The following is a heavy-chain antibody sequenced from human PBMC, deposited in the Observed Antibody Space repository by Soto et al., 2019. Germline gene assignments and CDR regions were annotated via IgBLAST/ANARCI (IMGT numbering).Heavy chain of an antibody. CDR1: GGTFSSYA. CDR3: ARGANTARVTRWFDP. Sequence: QVQLVQSGAEVKKPGSSVKVSCKASGGTFSSYAISWVRQAPGQGLEWMGGIIPIFGTANYAQNFQGRVTITAYESTSAAYRELSSLRSEDTAVYYCARGANTARVTRWFDPWGHGTLVTVSS. CDR2: IIPIFGTA. J-gene: IGHJ5*02. D-gene: IGHD5-18*01. V-gene: IGHV1-69*12.